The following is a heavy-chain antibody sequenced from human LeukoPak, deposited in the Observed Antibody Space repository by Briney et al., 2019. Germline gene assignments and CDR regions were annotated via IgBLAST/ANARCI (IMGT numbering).Heavy chain of an antibody. D-gene: IGHD4-23*01. V-gene: IGHV3-30*02. CDR2: IRYDGSNT. CDR3: AREVRWPENNWFDP. Sequence: GGSLRLSCVASGFSFSSYGMHWVRQAPGRGLEWVAFIRYDGSNTYYADSVKGRFTISRDNSKNTLYLQMNSLRAEDTAVYYCAREVRWPENNWFDPWGQGTLVTVSS. J-gene: IGHJ5*02. CDR1: GFSFSSYG.